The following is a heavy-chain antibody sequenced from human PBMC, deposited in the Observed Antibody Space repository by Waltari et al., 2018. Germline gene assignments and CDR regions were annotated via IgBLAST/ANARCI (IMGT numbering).Heavy chain of an antibody. V-gene: IGHV3-23*01. D-gene: IGHD6-19*01. Sequence: EVQLLVSGGGLVQPGGSLRLSCAASGFTFSSYAMSWVRQAPGTGLEWVSVISGSGGSTYYADSVKGRFTISRDNSNNTLYLQMNSLRAEDTAVYYCAKVGTGYSSGWYPRYFDLWGRGTLVTVSS. CDR2: ISGSGGST. J-gene: IGHJ2*01. CDR3: AKVGTGYSSGWYPRYFDL. CDR1: GFTFSSYA.